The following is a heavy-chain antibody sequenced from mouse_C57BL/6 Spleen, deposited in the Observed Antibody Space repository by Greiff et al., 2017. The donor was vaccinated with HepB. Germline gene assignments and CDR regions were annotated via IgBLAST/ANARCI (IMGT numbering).Heavy chain of an antibody. CDR3: ARSRGITTVVATKDYAMDY. Sequence: EVQVVESGGGLVQPGGSLSLSCAASGFTFTDYYMSWVRQPPGKALEWLGFIRNKANGYTTEYSASVKGRFTISRDNSQSILYLQMNALRAEDSATYYCARSRGITTVVATKDYAMDYWGQGTSVTVSS. J-gene: IGHJ4*01. V-gene: IGHV7-3*01. CDR1: GFTFTDYY. D-gene: IGHD1-1*01. CDR2: IRNKANGYTT.